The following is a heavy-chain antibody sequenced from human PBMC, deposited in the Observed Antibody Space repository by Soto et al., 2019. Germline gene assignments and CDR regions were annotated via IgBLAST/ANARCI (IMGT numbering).Heavy chain of an antibody. D-gene: IGHD6-13*01. CDR2: INHSGST. J-gene: IGHJ5*02. Sequence: SETPSLTCAVFGGALSGFYWGRVRPPPGKGLEWIGEINHSGSTNYNPSLKSRVTISVDTSKNQFSLKLSSVTAADTAVYYCAIRPLAAAGPGIRWFAPWGQGTLVTVSS. CDR1: GGALSGFY. CDR3: AIRPLAAAGPGIRWFAP. V-gene: IGHV4-34*01.